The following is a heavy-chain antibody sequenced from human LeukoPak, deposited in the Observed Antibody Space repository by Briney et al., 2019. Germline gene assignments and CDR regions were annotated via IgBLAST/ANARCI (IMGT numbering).Heavy chain of an antibody. V-gene: IGHV3-23*01. Sequence: PGRSLRLSCAASGFTFSSEAMSGVGQARGKGMDWVAASGGSGGSTYYADSVNGRFTISRDNSKNTLSLQMNSLRAEDTAVYYCAKDRAGDSGSYYDAFDIWGQGTMVTVSS. CDR2: SGGSGGST. CDR1: GFTFSSEA. J-gene: IGHJ3*02. D-gene: IGHD1-26*01. CDR3: AKDRAGDSGSYYDAFDI.